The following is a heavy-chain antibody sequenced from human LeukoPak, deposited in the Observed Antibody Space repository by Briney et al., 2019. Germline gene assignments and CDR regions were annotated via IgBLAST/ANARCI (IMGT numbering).Heavy chain of an antibody. Sequence: GRSLRLSCAASGFTFSSYAMHWVRQAPGKGPEWVAVISYDGSNKYYADSVKGRFTISRDNSKNTLYLQMNSLRAEDTAVYYCARDREAAGTGYFQHWARAPWSPSPQ. V-gene: IGHV3-30-3*01. CDR1: GFTFSSYA. D-gene: IGHD6-13*01. J-gene: IGHJ1*01. CDR2: ISYDGSNK. CDR3: ARDREAAGTGYFQH.